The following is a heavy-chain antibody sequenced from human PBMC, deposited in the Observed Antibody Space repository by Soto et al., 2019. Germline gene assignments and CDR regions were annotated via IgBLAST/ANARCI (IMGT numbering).Heavy chain of an antibody. CDR1: GGSFSGYY. Sequence: PSETLSLTCAVYGGSFSGYYWSWIRQPPGKGLEWIGYIYYSGSTNYNPSLKSRVTISVDTSKNQFSLKLSSVTAADTAVYYCARDRVGFYYDSSGYRGYYYYGMDVWGQGTTVTVSS. J-gene: IGHJ6*02. D-gene: IGHD3-22*01. V-gene: IGHV4-59*01. CDR3: ARDRVGFYYDSSGYRGYYYYGMDV. CDR2: IYYSGST.